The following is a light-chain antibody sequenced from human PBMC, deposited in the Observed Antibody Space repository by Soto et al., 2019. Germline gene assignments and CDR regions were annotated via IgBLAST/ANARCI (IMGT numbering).Light chain of an antibody. CDR3: QQYNNWTQT. J-gene: IGKJ1*01. Sequence: DIVLTRSPATLSLSPGGRSTLACRTSLSVSVYLDLYQQKPGQAPRVFISDASNRATGIPARFSGSGSGTEFTLTISRLQHEDFAVYYCQQYNNWTQTFGQGTKVDNK. V-gene: IGKV3-11*01. CDR1: LSVSVY. CDR2: DAS.